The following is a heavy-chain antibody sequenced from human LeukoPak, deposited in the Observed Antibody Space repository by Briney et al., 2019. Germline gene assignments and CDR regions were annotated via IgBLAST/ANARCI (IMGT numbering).Heavy chain of an antibody. CDR3: AKDGSWGDYQFYFYMDV. CDR2: ISGSGYYT. J-gene: IGHJ6*03. Sequence: GGSLRLSCEASGFTFGSFAMSWVRQAPGKGLEWVSGISGSGYYTYYAQSVKGRFTTSRDNSKNTLYIELNSLRAEDTARYFCAKDGSWGDYQFYFYMDVWGKGTTVTVSS. D-gene: IGHD3-16*01. V-gene: IGHV3-23*01. CDR1: GFTFGSFA.